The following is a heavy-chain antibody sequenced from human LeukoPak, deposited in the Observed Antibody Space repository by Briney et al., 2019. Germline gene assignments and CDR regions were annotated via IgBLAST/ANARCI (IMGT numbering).Heavy chain of an antibody. CDR1: GYTFGSYD. CDR3: ARLSETAAYYYTSGYYFLGY. CDR2: MNPGSGNT. V-gene: IGHV1-8*02. D-gene: IGHD3-22*01. Sequence: ASVRVSCKASGYTFGSYDINWVRKATGQGLEWMGWMNPGSGNTGYAQRFQGRVTMTRDTSTNTAYMGLSGLRSEDTAIYYCARLSETAAYYYTSGYYFLGYWGQGTLVTVDS. J-gene: IGHJ4*02.